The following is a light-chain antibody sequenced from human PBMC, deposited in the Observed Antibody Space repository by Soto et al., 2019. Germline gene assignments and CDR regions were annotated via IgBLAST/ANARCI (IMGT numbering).Light chain of an antibody. CDR1: IIGSKS. CDR3: QVWDSSSDHPGEV. J-gene: IGLJ3*02. CDR2: YDS. V-gene: IGLV3-21*04. Sequence: SYELTQPPSVSVAPGKTARITCGGNIIGSKSVHWYQQKPGQAPVLVIYYDSDRPSGIPERFSGSNSGNTATLTISRVEAGDEADYYCQVWDSSSDHPGEVFGGGTKLTVL.